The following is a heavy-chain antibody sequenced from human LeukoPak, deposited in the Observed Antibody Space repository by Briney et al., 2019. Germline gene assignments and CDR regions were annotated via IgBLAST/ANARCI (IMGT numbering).Heavy chain of an antibody. V-gene: IGHV4-30-4*01. CDR1: GGSISSGDYY. Sequence: SQTLSLTCTVSGGSISSGDYYWSWIRQPPGKGLEWIGYIYYSGSTYYDPSLKSRVTISVDRSKNQFSLKLSSVTAADTAVYYCARDNMPGDYMDVWGKGTTVTVSS. CDR2: IYYSGST. J-gene: IGHJ6*03. D-gene: IGHD2-2*01. CDR3: ARDNMPGDYMDV.